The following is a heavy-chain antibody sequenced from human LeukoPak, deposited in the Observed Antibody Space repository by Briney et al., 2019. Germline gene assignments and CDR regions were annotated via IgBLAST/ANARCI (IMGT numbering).Heavy chain of an antibody. CDR3: AREEPLLRYFDRSGRYYYYMDV. D-gene: IGHD3-9*01. CDR1: GYTFTSYD. Sequence: GASVTVSCKASGYTFTSYDINWVRQATGQGLEWMGWMNPNSGNTGYAQKFQGRVTITADKSTSTAYMELSSLRSEDTAVYYCAREEPLLRYFDRSGRYYYYMDVWGKGTTVTVSS. V-gene: IGHV1-8*01. CDR2: MNPNSGNT. J-gene: IGHJ6*03.